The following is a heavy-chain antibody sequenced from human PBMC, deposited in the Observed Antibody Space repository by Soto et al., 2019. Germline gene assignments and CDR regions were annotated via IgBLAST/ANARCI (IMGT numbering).Heavy chain of an antibody. CDR1: GYTFTGYY. V-gene: IGHV1-2*02. CDR2: INPNSGGT. D-gene: IGHD4-4*01. CDR3: ARLGDQYSNSFDYYYGMDG. J-gene: IGHJ6*02. Sequence: ASVKVSCKASGYTFTGYYMHWVRQAPGQGLEWMGWINPNSGGTNYAQKFQGRVTMTRDTSISTAYMELSRLRSDDTAVYYCARLGDQYSNSFDYYYGMDGWGQGTTVTVSS.